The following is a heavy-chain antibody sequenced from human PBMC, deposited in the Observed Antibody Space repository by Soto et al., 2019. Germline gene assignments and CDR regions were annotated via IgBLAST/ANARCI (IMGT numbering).Heavy chain of an antibody. CDR1: GYSISSGYY. D-gene: IGHD3-16*02. CDR3: ARAFMITFGGVIVIMDAFDI. Sequence: SETLSLTCTVSGYSISSGYYWGWIRQPPGKGLEWIGSIYHSGSTYYNPSLKSRVTISVDTSKNQFSLKLSSVTAADTAVYYCARAFMITFGGVIVIMDAFDIWGQGTMVTVSS. V-gene: IGHV4-38-2*02. J-gene: IGHJ3*02. CDR2: IYHSGST.